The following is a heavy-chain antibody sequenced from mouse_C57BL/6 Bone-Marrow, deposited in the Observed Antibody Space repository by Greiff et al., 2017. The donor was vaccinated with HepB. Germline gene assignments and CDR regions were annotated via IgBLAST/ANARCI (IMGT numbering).Heavy chain of an antibody. CDR1: GYTFTDYY. V-gene: IGHV1-76*01. J-gene: IGHJ3*01. CDR3: ARGYYDGPSWFAY. CDR2: IYPGSGNT. D-gene: IGHD1-1*01. Sequence: QVQLQQSGAELVRPGASVKLSCKASGYTFTDYYINWVKQRPGQGLEWIARIYPGSGNTYYNEKFKGKATLTAEKSSSTAYMQLSSLTSEDSAVYFCARGYYDGPSWFAYWGQGTLVTVSA.